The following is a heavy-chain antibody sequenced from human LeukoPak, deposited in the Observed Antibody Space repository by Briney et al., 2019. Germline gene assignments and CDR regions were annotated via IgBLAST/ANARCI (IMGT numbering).Heavy chain of an antibody. CDR1: RFTFSSFA. V-gene: IGHV3-23*01. J-gene: IGHJ4*02. D-gene: IGHD6-19*01. CDR3: AKDQGGSSGWFDY. Sequence: GGSLRLSCAASRFTFSSFAMSWVRQAPGKGLEWVSAISGSGGSTYYADSVKGRFTISRDNSKNTLYLQMNSLRAEDTAVYYCAKDQGGSSGWFDYWGQGTLVTVSS. CDR2: ISGSGGST.